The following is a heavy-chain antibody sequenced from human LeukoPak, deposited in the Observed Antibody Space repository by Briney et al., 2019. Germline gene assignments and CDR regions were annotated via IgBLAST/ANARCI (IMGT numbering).Heavy chain of an antibody. CDR1: GGSISSGTYY. CDR3: ARAGASTGFDY. J-gene: IGHJ4*02. Sequence: SQTLSLTCTVSGGSISSGTYYWSWIRQPAGKGLEWIGRIYTSGSTNYNPSLKSRVTISVDTSKNQFSLKLSSVTAADTAVYYCARAGASTGFDYWGQGTLVTVSS. D-gene: IGHD1-1*01. CDR2: IYTSGST. V-gene: IGHV4-61*02.